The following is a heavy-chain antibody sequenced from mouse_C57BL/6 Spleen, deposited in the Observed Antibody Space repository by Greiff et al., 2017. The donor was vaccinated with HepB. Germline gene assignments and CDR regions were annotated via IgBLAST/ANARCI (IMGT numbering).Heavy chain of an antibody. CDR1: GYTFTSHW. V-gene: IGHV1-61*01. CDR3: ARYAGNDEGDFDY. D-gene: IGHD2-2*01. CDR2: IYPSDSET. Sequence: QVQLQQPGAELVRPGSSVKLSCKASGYTFTSHWMDWVKQRPGQGLEWIGNIYPSDSETHYNQKFKDKATLTVGKSSSTACMQLSSLPSEDSAVYSCARYAGNDEGDFDYWGQGTTLTVSS. J-gene: IGHJ2*01.